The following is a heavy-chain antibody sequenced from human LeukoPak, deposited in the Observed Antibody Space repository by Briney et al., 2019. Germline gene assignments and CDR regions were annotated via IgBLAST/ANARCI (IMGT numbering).Heavy chain of an antibody. J-gene: IGHJ5*02. CDR2: IVGGGGNT. CDR1: GFTFSTYA. CDR3: AKGCFSSSCSDSRWFDP. V-gene: IGHV3-23*01. D-gene: IGHD2-2*01. Sequence: GGSLRPSCAASGFTFSTYAMSWFRQAPGKGLEWVSAIVGGGGNTFYADPVKGRFTISRDNSQNTLYLQMNSLRAEDTAVYYCAKGCFSSSCSDSRWFDPWGLGTLVTVSS.